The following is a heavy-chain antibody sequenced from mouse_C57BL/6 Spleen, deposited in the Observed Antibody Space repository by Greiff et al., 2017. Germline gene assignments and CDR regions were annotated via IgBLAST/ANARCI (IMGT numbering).Heavy chain of an antibody. CDR1: GYTFTSYW. J-gene: IGHJ4*01. CDR3: ERNYAMDY. V-gene: IGHV1-59*01. CDR2: IDPSDSYT. Sequence: QVQLQQPGAELVRPGTSVKLSCKASGYTFTSYWMHWVKQRPGQGLEWIGVIDPSDSYTNYKQKFKGKATLTVDTSSSTAYMQLSSLTSEDSAVYYCERNYAMDYWGQGTSVTVSS.